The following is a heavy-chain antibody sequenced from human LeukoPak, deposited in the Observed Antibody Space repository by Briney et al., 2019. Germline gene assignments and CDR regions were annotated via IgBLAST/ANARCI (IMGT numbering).Heavy chain of an antibody. D-gene: IGHD2-21*02. J-gene: IGHJ4*02. CDR1: GFTVSSNY. Sequence: LSGGSLRLSCAASGFTVSSNYMSWVRQAPGKGLEWVSVIYSGGSTYYADSVKGRFTISRDNSKNTLYLQMNRLRPEDTAVYYCARGTVTAPDYWGQGTLVTVSS. CDR3: ARGTVTAPDY. CDR2: IYSGGST. V-gene: IGHV3-66*01.